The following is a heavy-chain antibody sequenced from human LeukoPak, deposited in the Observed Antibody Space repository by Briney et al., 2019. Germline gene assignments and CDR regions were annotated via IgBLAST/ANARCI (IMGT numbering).Heavy chain of an antibody. Sequence: GGSLRLSCAASGFTFSDYYMSWIRQAPGKGLEWVSYISSSGSTIYYADSVKGRFTVSRDNAKNSLYLQMNSLRAEDTAVYYCAREATTGLIDYWGQGTLVTVSS. D-gene: IGHD1-26*01. J-gene: IGHJ4*02. V-gene: IGHV3-11*01. CDR2: ISSSGSTI. CDR1: GFTFSDYY. CDR3: AREATTGLIDY.